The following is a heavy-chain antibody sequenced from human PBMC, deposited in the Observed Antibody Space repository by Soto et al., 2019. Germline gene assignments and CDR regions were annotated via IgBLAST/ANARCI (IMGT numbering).Heavy chain of an antibody. J-gene: IGHJ6*04. V-gene: IGHV4-31*03. CDR2: IYYSGST. CDR3: ATDFWSGYFDV. CDR1: GGSISSGGYY. D-gene: IGHD3-3*01. Sequence: LSLTCTVSGGSISSGGYYWSWIRQHPGKGLEWIGYIYYSGSTYYNPSLKSRVTISVDTSKNQFSLKLSSVTAADTAVYYCATDFWSGYFDVWGKGTTVTVSS.